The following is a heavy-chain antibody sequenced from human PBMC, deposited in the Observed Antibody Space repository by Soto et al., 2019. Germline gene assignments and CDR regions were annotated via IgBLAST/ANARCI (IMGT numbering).Heavy chain of an antibody. CDR2: ISSSSSTI. V-gene: IGHV3-48*01. Sequence: GSLRLSCSASGFTFSMHSMHWVRQTPGKALEYVSAISSSSSTIYYADSVKGRFTISRDNAKNSLYLQMNSLRAEDTAVYYCARHPERIAQIGWFDPWGQGTLVTVSS. CDR1: GFTFSMHS. CDR3: ARHPERIAQIGWFDP. D-gene: IGHD6-13*01. J-gene: IGHJ5*02.